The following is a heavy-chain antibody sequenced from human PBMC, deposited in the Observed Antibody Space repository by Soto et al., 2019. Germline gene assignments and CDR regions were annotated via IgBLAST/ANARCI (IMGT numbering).Heavy chain of an antibody. D-gene: IGHD3-10*01. J-gene: IGHJ5*02. CDR3: ARDRGYYISRSYYTWFDP. CDR1: GGPISSGGYY. V-gene: IGHV4-31*03. CDR2: IYHSGST. Sequence: QVQLQESGPGLVRPSQTLSLTCSVSGGPISSGGYYWSWIRQHPGKGLEWIGNIYHSGSTNYNPSLKSRVVISVDTSKNQFSLKLSSLTAADTAVYFCARDRGYYISRSYYTWFDPWGQGTLVTVSS.